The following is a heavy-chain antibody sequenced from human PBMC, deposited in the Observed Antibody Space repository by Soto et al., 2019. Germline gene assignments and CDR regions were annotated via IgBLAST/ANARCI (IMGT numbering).Heavy chain of an antibody. V-gene: IGHV1-18*01. CDR3: ARGSPTYYYDSSGYYYFDY. CDR2: ISAYNGNT. D-gene: IGHD3-22*01. J-gene: IGHJ4*02. Sequence: GASVKVSCKASGYTFTNYGISWVRQAPGQGLEWMGWISAYNGNTNYAQKLQGRVTMTTDTSTSTAYMELRSLRSDDTAVYYCARGSPTYYYDSSGYYYFDYWGQGTLVTVSS. CDR1: GYTFTNYG.